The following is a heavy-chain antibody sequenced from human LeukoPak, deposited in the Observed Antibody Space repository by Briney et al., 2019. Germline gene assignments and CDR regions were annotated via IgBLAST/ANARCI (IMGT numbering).Heavy chain of an antibody. CDR1: GGSISSSSYY. V-gene: IGHV4-39*01. Sequence: SETLSLTCAVSGGSISSSSYYWGWIRQPPGQGLEWIGTIYYTGHTHYNESLESRITMSVDTSKNQFSLRLNSVTTADTALYYCARLAVGSPFDYWGQGALVTVSS. CDR2: IYYTGHT. CDR3: ARLAVGSPFDY. D-gene: IGHD3-10*01. J-gene: IGHJ4*02.